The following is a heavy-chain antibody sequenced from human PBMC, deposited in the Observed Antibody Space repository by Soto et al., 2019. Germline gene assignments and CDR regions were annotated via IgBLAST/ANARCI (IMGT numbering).Heavy chain of an antibody. CDR1: GFSFSNYA. V-gene: IGHV3-23*01. Sequence: GGSLRLSCAASGFSFSNYAMNWVRQAPGKGLEWVSGISGGGGGTYYADYVKGRFIISRDNSKNTVYHQMNSLRAEDTAFYYVYLMSCVFILFVTYYNQFLFMLIFVFCALIAVYYCSLGGYYYSSDFFTFDSWGQGTLVTVSS. J-gene: IGHJ4*02. CDR2: ISGGGGGT. CDR3: YLMSCVFILFVTYYNQFLFMLIFVFCALIAVYYCSLGGYYYSSDFFTFDS. D-gene: IGHD3-22*01.